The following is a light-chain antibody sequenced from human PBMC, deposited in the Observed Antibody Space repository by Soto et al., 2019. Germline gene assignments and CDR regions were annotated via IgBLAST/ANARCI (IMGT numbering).Light chain of an antibody. CDR2: WAS. CDR1: QGVLYSSNNKNY. CDR3: QKYYSTPWT. J-gene: IGKJ1*01. V-gene: IGKV4-1*01. Sequence: DIGMTQSPDALAVSLGERATINCKSSQGVLYSSNNKNYLAWYQQKPGKPPKLLIYWASTRESGVPDRFSGSGSGTDFTLTISSLQAEDGAVYYCQKYYSTPWTFGQGTKVDIK.